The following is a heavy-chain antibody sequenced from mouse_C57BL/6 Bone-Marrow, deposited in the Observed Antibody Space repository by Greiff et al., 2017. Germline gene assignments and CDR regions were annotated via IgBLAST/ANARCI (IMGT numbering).Heavy chain of an antibody. CDR3: ARQASYEGYYVFDY. D-gene: IGHD2-3*01. CDR2: ISAGGSYT. CDR1: GFTFSSYA. J-gene: IGHJ2*01. V-gene: IGHV5-4*01. Sequence: EVQLVESGGGLVKPGGSLKLSCAASGFTFSSYAMSWVSQTPEKRLEWVATISAGGSYTYYPDNVKGRFTISRDNAKNNLYLQMSHLTSENTAMYYCARQASYEGYYVFDYWGRGTTLTVTS.